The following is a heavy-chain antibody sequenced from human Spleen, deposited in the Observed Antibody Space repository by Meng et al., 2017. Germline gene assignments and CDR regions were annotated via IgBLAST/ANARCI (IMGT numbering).Heavy chain of an antibody. D-gene: IGHD1-26*01. CDR2: IFDSGNI. Sequence: QLQLQWSRPRLVQPFGTLFLACVVSVACVGSPNCWSWVRQTPGKGLEWIGQIFDSGNINYDPSLKSLVTISVDKSKNQFSLKLSSVTAADTAVYDCARVRYTRWDYYFDSWGQGTLVTVSS. CDR1: VACVGSPNC. V-gene: IGHV4-4*02. J-gene: IGHJ4*02. CDR3: ARVRYTRWDYYFDS.